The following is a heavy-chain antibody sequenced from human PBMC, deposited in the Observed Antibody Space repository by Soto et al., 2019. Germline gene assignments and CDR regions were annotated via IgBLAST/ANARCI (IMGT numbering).Heavy chain of an antibody. D-gene: IGHD6-19*01. CDR3: VAGTGSGFDY. CDR1: GFTFSSYA. V-gene: IGHV3-30-3*01. J-gene: IGHJ4*02. CDR2: ISYDGSNK. Sequence: QVQLVESGGGVVQPGRYLRLSCAASGFTFSSYAMHWVRQAPGKGLEWVAVISYDGSNKYYADSVKGRFTISRDNSKNTLYLQMNSLRAEDTAVYFAVAGTGSGFDYWGQGTLVTVSS.